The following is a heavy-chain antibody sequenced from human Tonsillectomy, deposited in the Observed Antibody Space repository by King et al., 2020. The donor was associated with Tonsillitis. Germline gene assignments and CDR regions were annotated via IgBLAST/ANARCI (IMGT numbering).Heavy chain of an antibody. D-gene: IGHD1-26*01. V-gene: IGHV4-61*02. Sequence: VQLQESGPGLVKPSQTLSLICTVSDNSISSISHYWSWIRQPAGKELEWIGRIYTSGSSNYNPSLNSLVPMSVDTSKNQLSLILSTVTAADTAVYYCAREISGSPTYGSAFDIWGQGTMVTVS. CDR1: DNSISSISHY. CDR2: IYTSGSS. J-gene: IGHJ3*02. CDR3: AREISGSPTYGSAFDI.